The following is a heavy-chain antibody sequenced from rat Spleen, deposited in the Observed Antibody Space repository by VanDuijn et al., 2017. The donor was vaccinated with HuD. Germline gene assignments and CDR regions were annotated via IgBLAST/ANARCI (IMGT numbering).Heavy chain of an antibody. CDR3: TSPFRWFAY. Sequence: QVQLKESGPGLVQPSQTLSLTCTVSGFSLTSHGVSWVRQPPGKGLEWIAAISSGGSTYYNSALKSRLSISRDTSKSQVFLKMNSLQTEDTAIYFCTSPFRWFAYWGQGTLVTVSS. CDR2: ISSGGST. V-gene: IGHV2S12*01. J-gene: IGHJ3*01. CDR1: GFSLTSHG.